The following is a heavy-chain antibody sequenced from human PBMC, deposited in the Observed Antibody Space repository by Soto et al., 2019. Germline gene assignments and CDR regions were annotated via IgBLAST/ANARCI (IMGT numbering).Heavy chain of an antibody. CDR2: MNPNSGNT. V-gene: IGHV1-8*01. D-gene: IGHD3-16*01. J-gene: IGHJ3*02. CDR3: ARGLMITFGGVIDAFDI. CDR1: GYTFTSYD. Sequence: ASVKVSCKASGYTFTSYDINWVRQATGQGLEWMGWMNPNSGNTGYAQKFQGRVTMTRNTSISTAYMELSSLRSEDTAVYYCARGLMITFGGVIDAFDIWRQGTMVTVSS.